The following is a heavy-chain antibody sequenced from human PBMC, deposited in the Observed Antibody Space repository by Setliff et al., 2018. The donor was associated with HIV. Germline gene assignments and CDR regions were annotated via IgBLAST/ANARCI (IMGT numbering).Heavy chain of an antibody. Sequence: SETLSLTCNVSGSSFSSGIYYWTWIRQQPGKGLEWIGYISYSGSTYYNPSLKSRLTMSIDTSKSHFSLNLNSVTAADTAVYYCVGDPKTTTQVAFDFWGQGTMVTVSS. V-gene: IGHV4-31*03. CDR2: ISYSGST. D-gene: IGHD4-17*01. CDR3: VGDPKTTTQVAFDF. J-gene: IGHJ3*01. CDR1: GSSFSSGIYY.